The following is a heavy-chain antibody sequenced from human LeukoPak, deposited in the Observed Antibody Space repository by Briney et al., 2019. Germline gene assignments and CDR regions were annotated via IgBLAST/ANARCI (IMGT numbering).Heavy chain of an antibody. D-gene: IGHD3-10*02. Sequence: GGSLRLSCAASEFTFYTYSMNWVRQAPGKGLEWVSSISSSGSTIYYADSVKGRFTISRDNAKNSLYLQMNSLRAEDTAVYYCAELGITMIGGVWGKGTTVTISS. CDR2: ISSSGSTI. J-gene: IGHJ6*04. CDR1: EFTFYTYS. V-gene: IGHV3-48*04. CDR3: AELGITMIGGV.